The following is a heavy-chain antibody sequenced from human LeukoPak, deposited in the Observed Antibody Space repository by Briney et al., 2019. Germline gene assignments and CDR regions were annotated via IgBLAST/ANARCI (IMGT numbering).Heavy chain of an antibody. D-gene: IGHD1-14*01. Sequence: GGSLRLSCAASGFTFDDYDMNWVRQAPGEGLEWVSGISWDGGSTSYADSVKGRFTISRDNSKTTLYLQMNSLRVDDTAVYYCAKYRTTSAPPRNFDCWGQGNLVTVSS. CDR1: GFTFDDYD. J-gene: IGHJ4*02. CDR2: ISWDGGST. V-gene: IGHV3-20*04. CDR3: AKYRTTSAPPRNFDC.